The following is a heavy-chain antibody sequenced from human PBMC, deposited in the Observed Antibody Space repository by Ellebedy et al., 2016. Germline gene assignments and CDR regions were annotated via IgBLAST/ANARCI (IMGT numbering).Heavy chain of an antibody. V-gene: IGHV3-23*01. CDR2: VSSGGDST. Sequence: GGSLRLXCAASGFTFDSYAMSWVRQSPGKGLEWVSGVSSGGDSTYYAGSVRGRFTISRDNSKNTLYLQMNSLRVEDTAVYYCAKRRKKDYYDSSGYYRDDAFDIWGQGTKVTVSS. D-gene: IGHD3-22*01. CDR3: AKRRKKDYYDSSGYYRDDAFDI. J-gene: IGHJ3*02. CDR1: GFTFDSYA.